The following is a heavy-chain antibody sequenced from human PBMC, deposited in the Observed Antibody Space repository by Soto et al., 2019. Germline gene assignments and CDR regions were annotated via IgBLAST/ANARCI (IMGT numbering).Heavy chain of an antibody. V-gene: IGHV1-69*12. CDR2: IIPIFDTT. Sequence: QVQLVQSGAEVRKPGSSVKVSCKTSGGTFRSYAINWVRQAPGQGLEWMGGIIPIFDTTNSAQKFQGRATITADESTSTAYMELSSLRSEDPAVYYCARAPTMVRVLIRFYYYYGMDVWGQGTTVTVSS. CDR3: ARAPTMVRVLIRFYYYYGMDV. CDR1: GGTFRSYA. D-gene: IGHD3-10*01. J-gene: IGHJ6*02.